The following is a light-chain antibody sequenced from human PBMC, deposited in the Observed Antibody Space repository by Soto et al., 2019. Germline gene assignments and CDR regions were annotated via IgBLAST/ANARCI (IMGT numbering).Light chain of an antibody. Sequence: EIVLAQSPATLSLSPGERATLSCRASQDISNFLAWYQQRPGQAPRLLIYDASNRATGIPARFCGSGSGTDFSTTIVSREPEDFVVYYYQQHACWPPFTFGQGTKL. V-gene: IGKV3-11*01. CDR1: QDISNF. CDR2: DAS. J-gene: IGKJ2*01. CDR3: QQHACWPPFT.